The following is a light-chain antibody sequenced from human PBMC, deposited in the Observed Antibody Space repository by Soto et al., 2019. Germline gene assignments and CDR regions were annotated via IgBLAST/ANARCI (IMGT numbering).Light chain of an antibody. Sequence: DIQMTQSPSTLSASLGDRVTITCRASQTISSWLAWYQQKPGKAPKLLIYKASTLKSGVPSRFSDSGSGTEFTLTISSLQPDDFATYYCQHYNSYSEAFGQGTKVDIK. J-gene: IGKJ1*01. CDR3: QHYNSYSEA. CDR2: KAS. CDR1: QTISSW. V-gene: IGKV1-5*03.